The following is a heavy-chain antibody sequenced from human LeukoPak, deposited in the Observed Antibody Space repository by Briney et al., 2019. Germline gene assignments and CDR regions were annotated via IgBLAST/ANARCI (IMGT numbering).Heavy chain of an antibody. CDR1: GFTFSSYA. V-gene: IGHV3-30*09. CDR3: ASASYCKGSSCYSVH. Sequence: PGRSLRLSCAASGFTFSSYAMHWVRQAPGKGLEWVAVISYDGSNKYYADSVKGRFAISRDNSKNTLYLQMNSLRAEDTAVYYCASASYCKGSSCYSVHWGQGTLVTVSS. CDR2: ISYDGSNK. D-gene: IGHD2-15*01. J-gene: IGHJ4*02.